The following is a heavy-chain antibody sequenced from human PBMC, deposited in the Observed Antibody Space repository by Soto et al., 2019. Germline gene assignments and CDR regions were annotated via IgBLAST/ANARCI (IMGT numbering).Heavy chain of an antibody. CDR1: GFTFSNYA. Sequence: GGSLRLSCAASGFTFSNYAMTWVRQAPGKGLEWVSAISGTTGSTYHADSVRGRFTISRDNSRNTLYLQMNSLRAEDTAVYYCAKAELKWELLDFFDYWGQGTLVTVSS. D-gene: IGHD1-26*01. J-gene: IGHJ4*02. V-gene: IGHV3-23*01. CDR3: AKAELKWELLDFFDY. CDR2: ISGTTGST.